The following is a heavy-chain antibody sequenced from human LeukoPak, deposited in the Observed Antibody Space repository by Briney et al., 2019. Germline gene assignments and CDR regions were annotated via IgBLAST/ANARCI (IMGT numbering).Heavy chain of an antibody. CDR1: GGSISSYY. V-gene: IGHV4-59*07. Sequence: SDTLSLTCTVSGGSISSYYWSWIRQPPGKGLEWIGYIYYSGTTKYNPSLRSRVTISVDTSKNQFSLKLNSVTAADTAVYYCERGQSSLGAFDIWGQGTMVTVSS. CDR2: IYYSGTT. J-gene: IGHJ3*02. CDR3: ERGQSSLGAFDI. D-gene: IGHD2-2*01.